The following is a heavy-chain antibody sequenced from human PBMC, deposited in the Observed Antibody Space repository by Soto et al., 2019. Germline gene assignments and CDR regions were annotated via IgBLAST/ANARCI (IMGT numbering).Heavy chain of an antibody. CDR2: ISAYNGNT. Sequence: ASVKVSCKASGYAFTSYGFSWVRQAPGQGLEWMGWISAYNGNTNYAQKLQGRVNMTTDTSTSTAYMELRSLRSDDTALYYCARDGWLESTYYYYYGMDVWGQGTTVTVSS. CDR3: ARDGWLESTYYYYYGMDV. D-gene: IGHD6-19*01. J-gene: IGHJ6*02. V-gene: IGHV1-18*04. CDR1: GYAFTSYG.